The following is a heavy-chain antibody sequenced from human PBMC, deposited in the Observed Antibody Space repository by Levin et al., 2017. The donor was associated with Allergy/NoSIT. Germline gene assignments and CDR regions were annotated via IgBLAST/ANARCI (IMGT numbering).Heavy chain of an antibody. V-gene: IGHV3-21*01. D-gene: IGHD2-21*01. CDR2: INSGSSFI. Sequence: SGGSLRLSCEGSGFTFSSYSLHWVRQAPGKGLEWVSSINSGSSFINYGDSVEGRFTVSRDNSKNLLYLQMNNLRLDDTAVYYCARNRPGDRRTYWGQGTLVTVSS. J-gene: IGHJ4*02. CDR3: ARNRPGDRRTY. CDR1: GFTFSSYS.